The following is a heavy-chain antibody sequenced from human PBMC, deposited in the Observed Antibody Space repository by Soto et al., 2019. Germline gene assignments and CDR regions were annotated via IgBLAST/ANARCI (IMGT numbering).Heavy chain of an antibody. D-gene: IGHD3-22*01. CDR1: GYTFTSYG. Sequence: ASVKVSCKASGYTFTSYGISWVRQAPGQGLEWMGWISAYNGNTNYAQKLQGRVTMTTDTSTSTAYMELRSLRSDDTAVYYCARDREYYYDSSGYYPKRPYYYYGMDVWGRGTTVTVSS. J-gene: IGHJ6*02. CDR3: ARDREYYYDSSGYYPKRPYYYYGMDV. V-gene: IGHV1-18*01. CDR2: ISAYNGNT.